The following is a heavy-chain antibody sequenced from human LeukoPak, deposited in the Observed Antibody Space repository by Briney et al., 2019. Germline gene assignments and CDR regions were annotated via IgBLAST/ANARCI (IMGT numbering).Heavy chain of an antibody. D-gene: IGHD3-16*01. CDR3: AKEIMETTYFDY. CDR1: GFTFNNYA. Sequence: GGSLRLSCAASGFTFNNYAMSWVRQAPGRGREGVSAISGSGGNTYYADSVKGRFTISRDNSKNTLYLQMNSLRAEDTAVYYCAKEIMETTYFDYWGQGTLVTVSS. J-gene: IGHJ4*02. V-gene: IGHV3-23*01. CDR2: ISGSGGNT.